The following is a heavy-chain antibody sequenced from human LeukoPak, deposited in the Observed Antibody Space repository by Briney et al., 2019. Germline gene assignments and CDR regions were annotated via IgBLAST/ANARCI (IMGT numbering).Heavy chain of an antibody. D-gene: IGHD3-22*01. J-gene: IGHJ3*02. V-gene: IGHV3-30*02. CDR1: GFTFSSYG. Sequence: GGSLRLSCAASGFTFSSYGIHWVRQAPGKGLEWVTFIGYDGRNKYYADSVKGRFTISRDNAKNSLYLQMNSLRAEDTALYYCAKDYDSSPDAFDIWGQGTMVTVSS. CDR2: IGYDGRNK. CDR3: AKDYDSSPDAFDI.